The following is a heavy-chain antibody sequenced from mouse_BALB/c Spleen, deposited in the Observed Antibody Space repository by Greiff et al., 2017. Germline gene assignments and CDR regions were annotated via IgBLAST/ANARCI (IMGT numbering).Heavy chain of an antibody. CDR1: GYSITSDYA. D-gene: IGHD2-2*01. Sequence: EVKLMESGPGLVKPSQSLSLTCTVTGYSITSDYAWNWIRQFPGNKLEWMGYISYSGSTSYNPSLKSRISITRDTSKNQFFLQLNSVTTEDTATYYCARNGYNSWFAYWGQGTLVTVSA. CDR3: ARNGYNSWFAY. J-gene: IGHJ3*01. V-gene: IGHV3-2*02. CDR2: ISYSGST.